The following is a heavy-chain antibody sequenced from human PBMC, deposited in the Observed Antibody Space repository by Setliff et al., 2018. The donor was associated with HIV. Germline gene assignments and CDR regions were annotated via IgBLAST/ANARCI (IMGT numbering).Heavy chain of an antibody. D-gene: IGHD2-21*01. J-gene: IGHJ4*02. CDR1: GLTISNFD. V-gene: IGHV3-48*01. Sequence: PGGSLRLSCTASGLTISNFDMNWVRQAPGKGLEWVSYITSSGSITYYADSVKGRFTVSRDDSESTLFLQMNSLRVDDTAVYYCARVRYCGSPSCRKEFDFWGQGTRVTVSS. CDR3: ARVRYCGSPSCRKEFDF. CDR2: ITSSGSIT.